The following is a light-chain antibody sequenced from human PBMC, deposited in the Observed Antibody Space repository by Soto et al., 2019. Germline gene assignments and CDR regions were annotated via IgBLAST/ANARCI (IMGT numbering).Light chain of an antibody. CDR2: AAS. CDR3: QQFNSFPRT. V-gene: IGKV1-9*01. J-gene: IGKJ1*01. CDR1: QGISSY. Sequence: DIQLTQSPSFLSASVGDRVTVTCRASQGISSYLAWYQQKPGKAPKLLIYAASTLQSGVPSRFSGSGSGTEFTLTISSLQTEDFATYYCQQFNSFPRTFGRGTKVESK.